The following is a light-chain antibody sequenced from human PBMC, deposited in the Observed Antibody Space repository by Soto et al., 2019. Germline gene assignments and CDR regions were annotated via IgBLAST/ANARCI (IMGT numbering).Light chain of an antibody. CDR3: QQRHMWPIT. CDR1: QSFRGR. J-gene: IGKJ5*01. Sequence: VLTESRVTLCLSPRETAXLSCRASQSFRGRLAWYQQKPGRAPRLXXYDAYNRANGSPTRFSGSGSATAFTPTISSLEPEDSAVYYGQQRHMWPITFGQGTRLEI. V-gene: IGKV3-11*01. CDR2: DAY.